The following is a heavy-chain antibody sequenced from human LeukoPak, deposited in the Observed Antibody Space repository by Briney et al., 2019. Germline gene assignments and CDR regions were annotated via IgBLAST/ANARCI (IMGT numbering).Heavy chain of an antibody. V-gene: IGHV3-23*01. CDR2: ISGSGGST. CDR3: AKSKDYYGSGSYDDY. D-gene: IGHD3-10*01. Sequence: GSLRLSCAASGFTFSSYAMSWVCPAPGKGLEWVSAISGSGGSTYYADSVKGRFTISRDNSKNTLYLQMNSLRAEDTAVYHCAKSKDYYGSGSYDDYWGQGTLVTVSS. CDR1: GFTFSSYA. J-gene: IGHJ4*02.